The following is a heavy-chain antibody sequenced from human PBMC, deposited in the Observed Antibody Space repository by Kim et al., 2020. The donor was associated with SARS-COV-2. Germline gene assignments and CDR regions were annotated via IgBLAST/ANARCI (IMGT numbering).Heavy chain of an antibody. CDR1: GGSFSGYY. V-gene: IGHV4-34*01. CDR2: INHSGST. Sequence: SETLSLTCAVYGGSFSGYYWSWIRQPPGKGLEWIGEINHSGSTNYNPSLKSRVTISVDTSKNQFSLKLSSVTAADTAVYYCARFPRRVVTAIPSSYYYYGMDVWGQGTTVTVSS. J-gene: IGHJ6*02. CDR3: ARFPRRVVTAIPSSYYYYGMDV. D-gene: IGHD2-21*02.